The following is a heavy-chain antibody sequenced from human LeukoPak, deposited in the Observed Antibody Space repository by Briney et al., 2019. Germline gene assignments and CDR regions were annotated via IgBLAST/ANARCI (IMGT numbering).Heavy chain of an antibody. CDR2: LSSDGSYD. CDR1: GFTFCIYA. CDR3: AREGTYPDFWSGYFEY. Sequence: GESLRLSCSASGFTFCIYAMHWVRQTPDRGLEWVGFLSSDGSYDQYRESVRGRFSISRDNSKNTLYLEMNSLTVDDTGVYYCAREGTYPDFWSGYFEYWGQGTLAIVSS. V-gene: IGHV3-30*04. J-gene: IGHJ4*02. D-gene: IGHD3-3*01.